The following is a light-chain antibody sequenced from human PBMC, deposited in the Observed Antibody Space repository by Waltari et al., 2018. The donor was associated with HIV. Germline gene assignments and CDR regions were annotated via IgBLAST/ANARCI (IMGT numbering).Light chain of an antibody. CDR2: MND. J-gene: IGLJ2*01. V-gene: IGLV1-47*01. Sequence: QSVVTQQPSASGTPGQRVTISCSGSGSNIGTYSVNWYQHFPGTAPKLLIYMNDQRPSGVPGRFSGSQSGTSASLAISGLQYDDEADYYCAVWDDSLGGAVFGGGTKLTVL. CDR1: GSNIGTYS. CDR3: AVWDDSLGGAV.